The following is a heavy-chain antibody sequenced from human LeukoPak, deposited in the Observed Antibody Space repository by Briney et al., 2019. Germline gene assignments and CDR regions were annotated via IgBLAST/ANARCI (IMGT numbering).Heavy chain of an antibody. CDR3: ATDRAWFDP. CDR1: GITFSTAW. D-gene: IGHD3-10*01. V-gene: IGHV3-15*01. CDR2: IKSKIGGATA. J-gene: IGHJ5*02. Sequence: GGSRRLSCAASGITFSTAWMSWFRQAPGKGLEWVGRIKSKIGGATADYAAPVKDRFTISRDDSKNTLYLQMNSLKTEDTAVYYCATDRAWFDPWGQGTLVTVSS.